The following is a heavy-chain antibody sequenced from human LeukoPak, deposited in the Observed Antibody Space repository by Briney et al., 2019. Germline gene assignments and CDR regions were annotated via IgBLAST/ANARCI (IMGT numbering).Heavy chain of an antibody. D-gene: IGHD6-19*01. CDR1: GDSVSSNSAA. V-gene: IGHV6-1*01. Sequence: LSQTLSLTCAISGDSVSSNSAAWNWTRQSPSRGLEWLGRTYYRSKWYNDYAVSVKSRITINPDTSNNQFSLQLNSVTPEDTAVYYCARYSSDMMDAFDIWGQGTMVTVSS. CDR2: TYYRSKWYN. J-gene: IGHJ3*02. CDR3: ARYSSDMMDAFDI.